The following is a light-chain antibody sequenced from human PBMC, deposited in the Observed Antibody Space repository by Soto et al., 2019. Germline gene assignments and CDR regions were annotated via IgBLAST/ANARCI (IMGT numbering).Light chain of an antibody. V-gene: IGKV3-15*01. Sequence: EIVMTQSPATLSVSPGERATLSCRASQSVSSTVAWYQQKSCQAPRLIIFSASTRATGVPGRFSGAWSCTDFTLTISSLHSEDFGVYYCHQYKDWPTTFGQGTKVDIK. J-gene: IGKJ1*01. CDR3: HQYKDWPTT. CDR1: QSVSST. CDR2: SAS.